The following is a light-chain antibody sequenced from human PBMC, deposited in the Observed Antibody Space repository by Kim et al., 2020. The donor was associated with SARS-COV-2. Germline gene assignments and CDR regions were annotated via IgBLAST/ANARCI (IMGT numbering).Light chain of an antibody. Sequence: QSALTQPPSASGSPGQSVTISCTGTSSDVGGYNYVSWYQQHPGKAPKLMIYEASQRPSGVPDRFSGSKSCNTASLTVSGPQAEDEADYSSSSYAVSDTYVFGTGTQLTVL. CDR3: SSYAVSDTYV. J-gene: IGLJ1*01. CDR1: SSDVGGYNY. V-gene: IGLV2-8*01. CDR2: EAS.